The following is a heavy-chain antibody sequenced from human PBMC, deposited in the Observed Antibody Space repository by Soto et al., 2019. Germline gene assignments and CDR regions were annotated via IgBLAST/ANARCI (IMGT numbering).Heavy chain of an antibody. V-gene: IGHV1-18*01. Sequence: ASVKVSCKASGYTFTNSGINWVRQAPGQGLEWMGWISTDNGNTKYAQKFQGRVTITTDTSTSTAYMELSSLRSDDTAVYYCARVPRVVVAATTIYYYYGMDVWGQGTTVTVSS. CDR1: GYTFTNSG. CDR3: ARVPRVVVAATTIYYYYGMDV. J-gene: IGHJ6*02. CDR2: ISTDNGNT. D-gene: IGHD2-15*01.